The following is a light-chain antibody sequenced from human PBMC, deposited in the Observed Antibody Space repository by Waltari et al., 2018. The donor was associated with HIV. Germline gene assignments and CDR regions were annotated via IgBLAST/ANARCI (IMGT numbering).Light chain of an antibody. CDR2: EDK. Sequence: NFMLTQAHSVSESPGKTVTISCTRRSGSLASHFVQWYQQRPGSAPTIVIYEDKERPSGVPDRFSGSIDSSSNSASLTISGLKTEDEADYYCQSYDSSNHVVFGGGTKLTVL. V-gene: IGLV6-57*03. J-gene: IGLJ2*01. CDR1: SGSLASHF. CDR3: QSYDSSNHVV.